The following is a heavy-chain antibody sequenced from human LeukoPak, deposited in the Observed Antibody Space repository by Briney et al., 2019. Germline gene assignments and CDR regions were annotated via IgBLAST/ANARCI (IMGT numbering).Heavy chain of an antibody. J-gene: IGHJ5*02. V-gene: IGHV3-48*03. Sequence: GSLRPSCAASGFTFNNSEMNWVRQTPGKGLGGVSYIGTTGATIYYADSVKGRFTVSRDNAENSLYLQMNSLRAEDTAVYYCARQYGRSGYRTSWFDPWGQGTLVTVSS. CDR2: IGTTGATI. CDR1: GFTFNNSE. CDR3: ARQYGRSGYRTSWFDP. D-gene: IGHD3-22*01.